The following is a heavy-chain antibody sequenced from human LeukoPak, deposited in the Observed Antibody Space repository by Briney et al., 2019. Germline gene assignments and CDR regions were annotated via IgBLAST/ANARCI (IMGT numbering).Heavy chain of an antibody. V-gene: IGHV3-7*01. D-gene: IGHD5-18*01. J-gene: IGHJ4*02. CDR1: GFIFSSYW. Sequence: PGGSLRLSYAASGFIFSSYWMAWVRQAPGKGLEWVANIKEDGSEKNYVDSVKGRFTISRDNAKNSLYLQMNSLRAEDTAVYYCARDAGYGYDRFDYWGQGTQVTVSS. CDR2: IKEDGSEK. CDR3: ARDAGYGYDRFDY.